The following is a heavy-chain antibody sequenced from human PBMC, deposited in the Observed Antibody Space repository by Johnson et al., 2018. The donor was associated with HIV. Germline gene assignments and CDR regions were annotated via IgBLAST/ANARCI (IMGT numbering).Heavy chain of an antibody. CDR1: GFTVSSSY. CDR3: TRGGGAYCGDDCLRTFDI. J-gene: IGHJ3*02. CDR2: IYSDGST. Sequence: VQLVESGGGLVQPGGSLRLSCVASGFTVSSSYMSWVRQAQGKGLEWVSVIYSDGSTYYADSVKGRFSISRDNSKNTVYLQMNSLTADDTAGYYCTRGGGAYCGDDCLRTFDIWGQGTMVTASS. D-gene: IGHD2-21*02. V-gene: IGHV3-66*01.